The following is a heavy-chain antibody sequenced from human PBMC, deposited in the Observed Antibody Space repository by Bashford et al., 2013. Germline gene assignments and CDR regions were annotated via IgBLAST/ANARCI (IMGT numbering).Heavy chain of an antibody. J-gene: IGHJ5*02. CDR1: GYTFTGYY. CDR3: ARDGRSGYSSGWSYNWFDP. D-gene: IGHD6-19*01. Sequence: ASVKVSCKASGYTFTGYYMHWVRQAPGQGLEWMGWINPNSGGTNYAQKFQGRVTMTRDTSISTAYMELSRLRSDDTAVYYCARDGRSGYSSGWSYNWFDPWGQGTLVTVSS. CDR2: INPNSGGT. V-gene: IGHV1-2*02.